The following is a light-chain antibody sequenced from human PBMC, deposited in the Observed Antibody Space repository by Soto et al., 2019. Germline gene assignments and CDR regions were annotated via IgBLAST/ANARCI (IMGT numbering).Light chain of an antibody. CDR3: QQRDNWPWT. J-gene: IGKJ1*01. CDR1: QSVRSN. CDR2: DAS. V-gene: IGKV3-11*01. Sequence: ETVLTQSPATLSLSPGERATLSCRASQSVRSNLAWYQHKPGQAPRLLIYDASNRATGIPGRFSGSGSGTDFTLTISNLEPEDLTVYYCQQRDNWPWTFGQGAKVEIK.